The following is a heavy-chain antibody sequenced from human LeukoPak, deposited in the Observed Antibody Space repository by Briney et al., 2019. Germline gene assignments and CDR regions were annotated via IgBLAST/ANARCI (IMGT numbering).Heavy chain of an antibody. D-gene: IGHD2-2*01. Sequence: GGSLRLSCAASGFTFSSYAMSWVRQAPGKGLEWVSAISGSGGSTYYADSVKGRFTISRDNSKNTLYLQMNSLRAEDTAVYYCAKDLGCSSTSCYGKFDYWGQGTLVTVSS. CDR3: AKDLGCSSTSCYGKFDY. CDR2: ISGSGGST. CDR1: GFTFSSYA. V-gene: IGHV3-23*01. J-gene: IGHJ4*02.